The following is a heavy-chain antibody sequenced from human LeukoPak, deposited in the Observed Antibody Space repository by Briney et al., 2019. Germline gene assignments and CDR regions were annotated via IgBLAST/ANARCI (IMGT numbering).Heavy chain of an antibody. CDR2: ISPSGGAT. J-gene: IGHJ4*02. V-gene: IGHV3-23*01. CDR3: ANSQWLVRSFDY. CDR1: GFTFSSSA. D-gene: IGHD6-19*01. Sequence: GGSLRLSCAASGFTFSSSAMSWVRQAPGKGLEWVSVISPSGGATSYADSVKGRFTISRDNSKTTLYLQMNSLRAEDTAVYYCANSQWLVRSFDYWGQGTRVTVSS.